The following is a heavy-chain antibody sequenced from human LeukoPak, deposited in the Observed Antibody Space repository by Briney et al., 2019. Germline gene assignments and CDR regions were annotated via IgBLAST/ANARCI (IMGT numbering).Heavy chain of an antibody. Sequence: GGSLRLSCAASGFTVSSNYMSWVRQAPGKGLEWVPVIYSGGSTYYADSVKGRFTISRDNAKNILSLQMSSLRAEDTAVYYCARAPFGPGTYLQYWGQGTLVIVSS. D-gene: IGHD3-10*01. V-gene: IGHV3-53*01. CDR1: GFTVSSNY. CDR3: ARAPFGPGTYLQY. CDR2: IYSGGST. J-gene: IGHJ1*01.